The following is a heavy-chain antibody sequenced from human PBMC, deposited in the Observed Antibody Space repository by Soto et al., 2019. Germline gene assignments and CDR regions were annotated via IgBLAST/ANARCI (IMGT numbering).Heavy chain of an antibody. J-gene: IGHJ3*02. CDR1: GYTCTGYD. Sequence: ASVKVSCKFSGYTCTGYDVKWVGQATGQGLEWMGWMNPNSGNTGYAQKFQGRVTMTRNTSISTAYMELSSLRSEDTAVYYCARSIRMYSGSYAGRDAFDIWG. CDR2: MNPNSGNT. V-gene: IGHV1-8*01. D-gene: IGHD1-26*01. CDR3: ARSIRMYSGSYAGRDAFDI.